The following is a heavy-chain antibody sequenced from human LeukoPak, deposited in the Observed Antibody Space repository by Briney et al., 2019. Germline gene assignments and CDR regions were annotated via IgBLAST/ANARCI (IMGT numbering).Heavy chain of an antibody. CDR2: ISSSSSYI. D-gene: IGHD1-26*01. Sequence: GGSLRLSCAASGFTFSSYSMNWVRQAPGKGLEWVSSISSSSSYIYYADSVKGRFTISRDNAKNSLYLQMNSLRAEDTAVYYCARFRQVGALNRPFDYWGQGTLVTVSS. CDR1: GFTFSSYS. CDR3: ARFRQVGALNRPFDY. V-gene: IGHV3-21*01. J-gene: IGHJ4*02.